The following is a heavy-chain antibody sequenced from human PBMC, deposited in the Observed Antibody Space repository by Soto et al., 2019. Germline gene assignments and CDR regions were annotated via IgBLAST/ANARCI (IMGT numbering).Heavy chain of an antibody. CDR3: VKEMYYDILTGHGFDC. Sequence: GGSLRLSCSASGFTFSSYAMHWVRQAPGKGLEYVSAISSNGGSTYYADSVKGRFTISRDNSKNTLYLQMSSLRAEDTAVYYCVKEMYYDILTGHGFDCWGQGTLVTVSS. J-gene: IGHJ4*02. D-gene: IGHD3-9*01. CDR1: GFTFSSYA. V-gene: IGHV3-64D*06. CDR2: ISSNGGST.